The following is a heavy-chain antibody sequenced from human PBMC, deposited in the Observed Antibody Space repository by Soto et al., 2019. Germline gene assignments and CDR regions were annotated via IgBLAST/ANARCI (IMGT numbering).Heavy chain of an antibody. Sequence: EVQLVESGGALVQPGGSLRLSCAASGFTFSTYWMHWVRQAPGKGLLWVSRIKTDGTYATYADSVKGRFTISRDNAKNTLYLQMNSLSVEAAAVYYCAAGGSGYYANWGQGTLVTVSS. J-gene: IGHJ4*02. CDR2: IKTDGTYA. CDR1: GFTFSTYW. D-gene: IGHD3-22*01. V-gene: IGHV3-74*01. CDR3: AAGGSGYYAN.